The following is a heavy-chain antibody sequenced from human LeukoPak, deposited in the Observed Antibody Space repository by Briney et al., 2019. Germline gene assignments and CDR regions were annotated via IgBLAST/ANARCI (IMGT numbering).Heavy chain of an antibody. J-gene: IGHJ4*02. CDR1: GFTFSSYW. V-gene: IGHV3-7*01. CDR2: IKQDGSEK. Sequence: GGSLRLSCAASGFTFSSYWMSWVRQAPGKGLEWVANIKQDGSEKYYVDSAKGRFTISRDNAKKSLYLLMNSLRAEDTAVYYCARDDTVTTRVGFIDWGQGILDTVSS. D-gene: IGHD4-17*01. CDR3: ARDDTVTTRVGFID.